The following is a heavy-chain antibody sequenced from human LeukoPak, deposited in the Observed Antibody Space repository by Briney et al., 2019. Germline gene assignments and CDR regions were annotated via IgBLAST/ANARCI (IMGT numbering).Heavy chain of an antibody. Sequence: GGSLRLSCAASGFTFSSYAMSWVRQAPGKGLEWVSAISGSGGSTYYADSVKGRFTISRDNSKNTLYLQMNSLRAEDTAVYYCAKGLQVYYDILTGYWDYYGMDVWGQGTTVTVSS. V-gene: IGHV3-23*01. CDR1: GFTFSSYA. D-gene: IGHD3-9*01. CDR3: AKGLQVYYDILTGYWDYYGMDV. CDR2: ISGSGGST. J-gene: IGHJ6*02.